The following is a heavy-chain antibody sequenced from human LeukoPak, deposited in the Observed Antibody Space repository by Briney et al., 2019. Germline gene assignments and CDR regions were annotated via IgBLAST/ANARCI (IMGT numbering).Heavy chain of an antibody. CDR1: GGTFSSYT. CDR2: IIPILGIA. J-gene: IGHJ4*02. CDR3: AGSSGYYYYNDY. V-gene: IGHV1-69*02. Sequence: SVKVSCKASGGTFSSYTISWVRQAPGQGLEWMGRIIPILGIANYAQKFQGRVAITADKSTSTAYMELSSLRSEDTAVYYCAGSSGYYYYNDYWGQGTLVTVSS. D-gene: IGHD3-22*01.